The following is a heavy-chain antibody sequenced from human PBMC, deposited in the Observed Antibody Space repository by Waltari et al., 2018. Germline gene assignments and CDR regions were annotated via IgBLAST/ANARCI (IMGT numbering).Heavy chain of an antibody. V-gene: IGHV3-53*01. CDR3: ASRERSGYYYGMDV. J-gene: IGHJ6*02. Sequence: ELQLLGPEEGLINPGGSLNLSCPAPGSIFSGTSMPWSRQAPGKGLECVSIISSDGKTYYADSVKGRFTISRDNSKNTLFLQMNSLRAEDTAVYYCASRERSGYYYGMDVWGQGTTVTVSS. D-gene: IGHD3-3*01. CDR1: GSIFSGTS. CDR2: ISSDGKT.